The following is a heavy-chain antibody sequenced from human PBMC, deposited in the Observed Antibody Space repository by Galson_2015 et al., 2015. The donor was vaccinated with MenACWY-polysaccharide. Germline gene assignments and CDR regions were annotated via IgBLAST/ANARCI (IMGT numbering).Heavy chain of an antibody. CDR2: FSSGGTI. J-gene: IGHJ4*02. V-gene: IGHV3-48*02. CDR3: ARVLKGLVGATPDD. D-gene: IGHD1-26*01. Sequence: SLRLSCAASGFTFSSYRMNWVRQAPGKGLEWVSYFSSGGTIYYADSVKGRFTISRDNAKNSLYLQMNSLRDDDTAVYYCARVLKGLVGATPDDWGQGTLVTGAS. CDR1: GFTFSSYR.